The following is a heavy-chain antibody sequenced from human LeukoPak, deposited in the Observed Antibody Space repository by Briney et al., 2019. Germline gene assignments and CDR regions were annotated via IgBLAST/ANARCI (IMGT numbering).Heavy chain of an antibody. CDR3: ARAEMATKWVYYYYYMDV. D-gene: IGHD5-24*01. Sequence: PSETLSLTCAVSGGSISSSNWWSWVRQPPGKGLEWIGEIYHSGSTNYNPSLKSRVTISVDTSKNQFSLKLSSVTAADTAVYYCARAEMATKWVYYYYYMDVWGKGTTVTISS. V-gene: IGHV4-4*02. CDR1: GGSISSSNW. CDR2: IYHSGST. J-gene: IGHJ6*03.